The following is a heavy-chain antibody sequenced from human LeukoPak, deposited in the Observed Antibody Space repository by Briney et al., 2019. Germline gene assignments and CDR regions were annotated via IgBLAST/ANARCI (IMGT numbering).Heavy chain of an antibody. CDR3: ARGFGVSHRPRRTDKYYFDY. Sequence: SVKVSCKASGGTFSSYAISWVRQAPGQGLEWMGGIIPIFGTANYAQKFQGRVTITTDESTSTAYMELSSLRSEDTALYYCARGFGVSHRPRRTDKYYFDYWGQGTLVTVSS. V-gene: IGHV1-69*05. J-gene: IGHJ4*02. D-gene: IGHD3-3*01. CDR2: IIPIFGTA. CDR1: GGTFSSYA.